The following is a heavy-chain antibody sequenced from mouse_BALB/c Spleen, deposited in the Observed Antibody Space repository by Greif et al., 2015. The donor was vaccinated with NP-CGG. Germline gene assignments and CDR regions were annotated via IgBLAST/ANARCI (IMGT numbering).Heavy chain of an antibody. CDR2: ISDGGSYT. J-gene: IGHJ3*01. V-gene: IGHV5-4*02. CDR3: AREDYFQAWFAY. D-gene: IGHD1-1*01. Sequence: EVKLMESGGGLVKPGGSLKPSCAASGFTFSDYYMYWVRQTPEKRLEWVATISDGGSYTYYPDSVKGRFTISRDNAKNNLYLQMSSLKSEDTAMYYCAREDYFQAWFAYWGQGTLVTVSA. CDR1: GFTFSDYY.